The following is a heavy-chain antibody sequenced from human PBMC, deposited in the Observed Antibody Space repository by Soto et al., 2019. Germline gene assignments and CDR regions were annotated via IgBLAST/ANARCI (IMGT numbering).Heavy chain of an antibody. Sequence: ASVKVSCKSSGFTFTSYAIHWLRQAPGQRPQWMGWINGGSGNTKYSRDFQGRVTFTRDTFATTAYLELSSLRSEDTAVYYCARVPPWGNSAGDYYIQHYDSWGQGTPVTVS. D-gene: IGHD3-10*01. CDR3: ARVPPWGNSAGDYYIQHYDS. V-gene: IGHV1-3*01. CDR1: GFTFTSYA. J-gene: IGHJ4*02. CDR2: INGGSGNT.